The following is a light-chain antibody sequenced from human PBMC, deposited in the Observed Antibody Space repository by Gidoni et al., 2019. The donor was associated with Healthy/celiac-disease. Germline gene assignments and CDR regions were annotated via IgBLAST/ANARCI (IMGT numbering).Light chain of an antibody. Sequence: QSVLTQPPSASGTPGQRVTLSCSGSSSNSGSNYVYWYQQPPGTAPKLLIYRNNQRPSGVPDRFSGSKSGTSASLAISGLRSEDEADYYCAAWDDSLSGYVFGTGTKVTVL. CDR3: AAWDDSLSGYV. V-gene: IGLV1-47*01. J-gene: IGLJ1*01. CDR2: RNN. CDR1: SSNSGSNY.